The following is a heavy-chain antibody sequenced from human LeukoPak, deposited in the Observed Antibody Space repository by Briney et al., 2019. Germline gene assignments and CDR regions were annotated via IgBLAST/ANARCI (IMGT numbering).Heavy chain of an antibody. D-gene: IGHD6-13*01. CDR1: GYTSTGYY. V-gene: IGHV1-2*02. CDR3: VRAAGGGPGDY. CDR2: INPNSGVT. Sequence: ASVKVSSKASGYTSTGYYVHWVRQAPGQGLEWMAWINPNSGVTNYAQKFQGRVTTTRDTSITTAYMELSSLTSDDTAVYYCVRAAGGGPGDYWGQANLVTVSS. J-gene: IGHJ4*02.